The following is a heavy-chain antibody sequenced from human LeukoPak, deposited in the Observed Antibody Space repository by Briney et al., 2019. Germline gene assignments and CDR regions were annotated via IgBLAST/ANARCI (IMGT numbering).Heavy chain of an antibody. CDR1: GGSISSYY. V-gene: IGHV4-59*12. J-gene: IGHJ1*01. Sequence: SETLSLTCTVSGGSISSYYWSWLRQPPGKGLEWIGYIYYSGSTNYNPSLRSRVTISRDTSKNRFSLRLSSVTAADTAVYYCARETEYFQHWGQGTLVTVSS. CDR3: ARETEYFQH. CDR2: IYYSGST.